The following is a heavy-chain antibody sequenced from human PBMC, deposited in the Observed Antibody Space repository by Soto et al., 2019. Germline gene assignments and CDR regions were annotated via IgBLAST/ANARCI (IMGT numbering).Heavy chain of an antibody. V-gene: IGHV1-2*04. CDR1: GYTFTGYY. J-gene: IGHJ6*02. D-gene: IGHD6-13*01. CDR3: ARISSSWTDPYGMDV. Sequence: ASVKVSCKASGYTFTGYYMHWVRQAPGQGLEWMGWINPNSGGTNYAQKFQGWVTMTRDTSISTAYMELSRLRSDDTAVYYCARISSSWTDPYGMDVWGQGTTVTV. CDR2: INPNSGGT.